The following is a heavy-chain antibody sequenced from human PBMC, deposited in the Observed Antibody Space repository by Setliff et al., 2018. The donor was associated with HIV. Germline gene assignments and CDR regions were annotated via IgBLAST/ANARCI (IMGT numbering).Heavy chain of an antibody. Sequence: ASVKVSCKASGYTFTSYAVNWVRQAPGQGLEWVGWIHTNTGDPMYAQGFTGRFVFSLDPSVNTAYLQINSLTPDDGGVYYCAVDRHAFDIWGQGTVVPSPQ. V-gene: IGHV7-4-1*02. J-gene: IGHJ3*02. CDR2: IHTNTGDP. CDR1: GYTFTSYA. CDR3: AVDRHAFDI. D-gene: IGHD5-12*01.